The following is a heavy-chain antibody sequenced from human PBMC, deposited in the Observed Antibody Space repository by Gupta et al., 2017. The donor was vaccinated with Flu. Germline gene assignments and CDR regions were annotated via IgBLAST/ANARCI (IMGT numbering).Heavy chain of an antibody. J-gene: IGHJ4*02. D-gene: IGHD2-21*01. Sequence: SWIRQPPGKGLEWIGYIYYSGSTNYNPSLKSRVTISVDTSKNQFSLKLSSVTAADTAVYYCARESKTGCVDYWGQGTLVTVSS. CDR3: ARESKTGCVDY. V-gene: IGHV4-59*01. CDR2: IYYSGST.